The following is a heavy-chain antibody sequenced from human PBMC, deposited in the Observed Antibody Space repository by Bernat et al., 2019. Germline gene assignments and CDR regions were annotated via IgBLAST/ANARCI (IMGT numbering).Heavy chain of an antibody. D-gene: IGHD1-14*01. Sequence: EVQLVESGGGLVKPGGSLRLSCAASGFTFSSYSMNWVRQVPGKGLEWVSSISSSSSYIYYADSVKGRFTISRDNAKNSLYLQMNSLRAEDTAVYYCARDTKVSHLPGEFDYWGQGTLVTVSS. CDR2: ISSSSSYI. CDR3: ARDTKVSHLPGEFDY. V-gene: IGHV3-21*01. J-gene: IGHJ4*02. CDR1: GFTFSSYS.